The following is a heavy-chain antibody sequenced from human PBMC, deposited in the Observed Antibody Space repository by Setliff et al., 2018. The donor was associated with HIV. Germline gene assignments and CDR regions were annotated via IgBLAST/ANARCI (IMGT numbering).Heavy chain of an antibody. D-gene: IGHD3-22*01. CDR3: TTYSSVYYHSDC. Sequence: GGSLRLSCAASGLRFNKAWMSWVRQAPGKGLEWVGRIKSKSDGGAVHYAAPVKGRFTISRDDSQDTLYLEMNSLTNEDTAMYYCTTYSSVYYHSDCWGQGTLVTVSS. CDR2: IKSKSDGGAV. CDR1: GLRFNKAW. V-gene: IGHV3-15*06. J-gene: IGHJ4*02.